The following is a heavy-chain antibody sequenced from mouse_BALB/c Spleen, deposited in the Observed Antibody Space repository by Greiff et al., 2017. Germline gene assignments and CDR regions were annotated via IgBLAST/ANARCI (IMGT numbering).Heavy chain of an antibody. J-gene: IGHJ4*01. V-gene: IGHV1S81*02. CDR2: INPSNGRT. Sequence: QVQLQQPGAELVKPGASVKLSCKASGYTFTSYWMHWVKQRPGQGLEWIGEINPSNGRTNYNEKFKSKATLTVDKSSSTAYMQLSSLTSEDSAVYYCARSYDGYYDAMDYWGQGTSVTVSS. D-gene: IGHD2-3*01. CDR1: GYTFTSYW. CDR3: ARSYDGYYDAMDY.